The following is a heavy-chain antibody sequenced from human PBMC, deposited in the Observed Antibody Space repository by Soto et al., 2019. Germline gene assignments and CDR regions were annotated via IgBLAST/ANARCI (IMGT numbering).Heavy chain of an antibody. Sequence: KSSETLSLTCTVSGGSVSSGSYYWSWIRQPPGKGLEWIGYIYYSGSTNYNPSPKSRVTISVDTSKNQFSLKLSSVTAADTAVYYCARNFPSTIYSDYVNPLLDPWGQGTLVTVSS. D-gene: IGHD4-17*01. CDR2: IYYSGST. J-gene: IGHJ5*02. V-gene: IGHV4-61*01. CDR1: GGSVSSGSYY. CDR3: ARNFPSTIYSDYVNPLLDP.